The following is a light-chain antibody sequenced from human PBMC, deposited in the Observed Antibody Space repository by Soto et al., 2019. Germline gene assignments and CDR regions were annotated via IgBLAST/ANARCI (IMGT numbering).Light chain of an antibody. CDR1: QSVSSY. CDR3: QHYDSLPIT. J-gene: IGKJ5*01. Sequence: EIVLTQSPAILSVSPGERATLSCRASQSVSSYLAWYQQKPGQPPRLLIYGASSRATGIPDRFSGSGSGTDFTLTISRLEPEDFAVFYCQHYDSLPITFGQGTRLEI. V-gene: IGKV3-20*01. CDR2: GAS.